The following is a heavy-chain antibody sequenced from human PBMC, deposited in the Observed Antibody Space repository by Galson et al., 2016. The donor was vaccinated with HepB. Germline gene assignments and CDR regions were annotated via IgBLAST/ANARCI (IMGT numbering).Heavy chain of an antibody. D-gene: IGHD3-10*01. CDR3: ARHATYYYGSGSDYCFDY. Sequence: SGAEVKKPGESLRISCKVSGYSFTSYCISWVRQMPGKGLEWMGRIDPSDSYTNYSPSFQGHVTISADKSISTAYVQWRSLRASDTAIDYCARHATYYYGSGSDYCFDYWGQGTLVTVSS. CDR2: IDPSDSYT. V-gene: IGHV5-10-1*01. CDR1: GYSFTSYC. J-gene: IGHJ4*02.